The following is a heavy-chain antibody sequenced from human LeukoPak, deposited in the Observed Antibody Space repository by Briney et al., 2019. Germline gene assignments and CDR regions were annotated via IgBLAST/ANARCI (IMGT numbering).Heavy chain of an antibody. CDR2: ISAYNGNT. CDR1: GYTFTSYG. Sequence: ASVKVSCKASGYTFTSYGISWVRQAPGQGLEWMGWISAYNGNTNYAQKLQGRVTMTTDTSTSTAHMELRSPRSDDTAVYYCARVPYDYGDYANDYWGQGTLVTVSS. V-gene: IGHV1-18*01. CDR3: ARVPYDYGDYANDY. D-gene: IGHD4-17*01. J-gene: IGHJ4*02.